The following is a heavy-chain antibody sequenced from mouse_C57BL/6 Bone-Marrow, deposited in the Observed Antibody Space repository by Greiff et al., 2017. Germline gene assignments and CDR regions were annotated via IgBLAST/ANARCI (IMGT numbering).Heavy chain of an antibody. CDR2: IDPEIGDT. CDR3: SSFDGNYFDF. D-gene: IGHD2-3*01. CDR1: GFNIKDDY. J-gene: IGHJ2*01. Sequence: EVKLMESGAELVRPGASVKLSCTASGFNIKDDYIHWVKQRPEQGLEWIGWIDPEIGDTEYASKFQGKATITSETSSNTAYLQLSSLTSEDTAVYYCSSFDGNYFDFWGQGTPLTVAS. V-gene: IGHV14-4*01.